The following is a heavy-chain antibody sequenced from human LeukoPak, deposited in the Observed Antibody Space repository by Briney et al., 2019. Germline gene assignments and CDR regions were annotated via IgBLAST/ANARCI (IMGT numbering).Heavy chain of an antibody. CDR2: ISWNSGSI. V-gene: IGHV3-9*01. Sequence: GGSLRLSCAASGFTFDDYAMHWVRQAPGKGLEWVSGISWNSGSIGYADSVKGRFTISRDNAKNSLYLQMNSLRAEDTALYYYAKDRGGHYYYGMDVWGQGTTVTVSS. CDR3: AKDRGGHYYYGMDV. J-gene: IGHJ6*02. CDR1: GFTFDDYA.